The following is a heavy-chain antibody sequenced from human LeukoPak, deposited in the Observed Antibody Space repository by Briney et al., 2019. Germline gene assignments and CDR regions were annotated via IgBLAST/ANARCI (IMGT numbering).Heavy chain of an antibody. J-gene: IGHJ2*01. CDR2: IRSKANSYAT. CDR3: TRPDGYFDL. CDR1: GFTFSGSA. Sequence: GGSLRLSRAASGFTFSGSAMHWVRQASGKGLEWVGRIRSKANSYATAYAASVKGRFTISRDDSKNTAYLQMNSLKTEDTAVYYCTRPDGYFDLWGRGTLVTVSS. V-gene: IGHV3-73*01.